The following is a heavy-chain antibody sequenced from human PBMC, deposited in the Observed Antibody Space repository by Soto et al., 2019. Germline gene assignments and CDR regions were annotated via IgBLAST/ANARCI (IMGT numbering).Heavy chain of an antibody. CDR3: AKDYQQSPS. D-gene: IGHD2-2*01. CDR1: GVTFISYA. J-gene: IGHJ5*02. CDR2: ISGSGGST. Sequence: TGGFLRLSCAASGVTFISYAMSWVRQAPGKGLEWVSAISGSGGSTYYADSVKGRFTISRDNSKNTLYLQMNSLRAEDTAVYYCAKDYQQSPSWGQGILVTVSS. V-gene: IGHV3-23*01.